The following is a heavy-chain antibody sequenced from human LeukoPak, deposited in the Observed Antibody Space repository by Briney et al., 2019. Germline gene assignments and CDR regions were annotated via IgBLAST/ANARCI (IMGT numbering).Heavy chain of an antibody. CDR1: GASMSGFF. V-gene: IGHV4-59*01. CDR2: IYYSGSST. D-gene: IGHD4-17*01. J-gene: IGHJ6*02. CDR3: ARTSRHFYGTVTNLTPWPAGMDV. Sequence: SETLSLTCTVSGASMSGFFWTWIRQPPGRALEWIGSIYYSGSSTKYNPSLKSRVTISVDTSKSQFSLNLNSATAADTAVYYCARTSRHFYGTVTNLTPWPAGMDVWCQGTTVTVSS.